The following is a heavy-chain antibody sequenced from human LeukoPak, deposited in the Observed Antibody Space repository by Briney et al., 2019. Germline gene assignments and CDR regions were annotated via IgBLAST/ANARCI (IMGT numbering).Heavy chain of an antibody. Sequence: PGGSLRLSCLGSGFSVSSDYMSWVRQAPGGGPEWVAIIYNDGSTYYAKSVEGRFSIYRDSCKNTVYLQMRSLRGDDTAIYYCARDSAFSAYAYWGQGTQVTVSS. CDR1: GFSVSSDY. CDR2: IYNDGST. D-gene: IGHD6-25*01. J-gene: IGHJ4*02. CDR3: ARDSAFSAYAY. V-gene: IGHV3-66*01.